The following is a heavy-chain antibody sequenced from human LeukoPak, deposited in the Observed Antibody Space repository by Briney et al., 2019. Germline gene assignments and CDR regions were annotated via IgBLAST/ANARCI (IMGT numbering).Heavy chain of an antibody. CDR1: GGTFSSYA. CDR3: ARDRIAVGVRGSYFDY. V-gene: IGHV1-69*13. Sequence: SVKVSCKASGGTFSSYAISWVRQAPGQGLEWMGGIIPIFGTANYAQKFQGRVTITADESTSTAYMELSSLRSDDTAVYYCARDRIAVGVRGSYFDYWGQGTLVTVSS. J-gene: IGHJ4*02. D-gene: IGHD3-16*01. CDR2: IIPIFGTA.